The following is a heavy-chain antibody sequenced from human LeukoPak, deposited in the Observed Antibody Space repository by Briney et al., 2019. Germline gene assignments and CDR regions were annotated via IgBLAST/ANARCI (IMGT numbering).Heavy chain of an antibody. CDR3: ARDNRNRLVTPDAFDI. CDR2: IYYSGST. J-gene: IGHJ3*02. CDR1: GGSISSGGYY. Sequence: SETLYLTCTVSGGSISSGGYYWSWIRQHPGKGLEWIGYIYYSGSTYYNPSLKSRVTISVDTSKNQFSLKLSSVTAADTAVYYCARDNRNRLVTPDAFDIWGQGTMVTVSS. V-gene: IGHV4-31*03. D-gene: IGHD4-23*01.